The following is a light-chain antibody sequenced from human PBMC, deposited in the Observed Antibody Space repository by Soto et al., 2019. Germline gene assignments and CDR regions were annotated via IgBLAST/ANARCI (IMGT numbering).Light chain of an antibody. V-gene: IGKV3-15*01. CDR3: QQYNNWPPT. CDR1: QSVSSN. Sequence: EIVMTQSPATLSVSPGERATLSCRASQSVSSNLAWYQQKPGQAPRLLIYGASTRATGIPARFSGSESGTEFTLTISSLQSEDFAVYYCQQYNNWPPTFGPGNKVDIK. J-gene: IGKJ3*01. CDR2: GAS.